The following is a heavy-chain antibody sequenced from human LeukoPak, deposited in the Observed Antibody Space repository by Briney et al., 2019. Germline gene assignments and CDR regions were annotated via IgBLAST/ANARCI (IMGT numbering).Heavy chain of an antibody. D-gene: IGHD3-9*01. CDR1: GFTLRSYA. CDR3: APSRIRYFDWLLPIDY. J-gene: IGHJ4*02. V-gene: IGHV3-23*01. CDR2: ISAGGST. Sequence: GGSLRLSCAASGFTLRSYAMSWVRQAPGKGLEWVSAISAGGSTYYADSVKGRFTISRDNSKNTLYLQMNSLRAEDTAVYYCAPSRIRYFDWLLPIDYWGQGTLVTVSS.